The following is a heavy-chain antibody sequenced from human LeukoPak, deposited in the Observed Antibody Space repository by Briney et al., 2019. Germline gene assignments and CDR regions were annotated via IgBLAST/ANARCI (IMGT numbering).Heavy chain of an antibody. V-gene: IGHV3-21*01. D-gene: IGHD5-12*01. CDR1: GLTSGGST. CDR2: ISTSSSYI. CDR3: ARHQWLVGAYYFDD. Sequence: SGGSLRLSCAASGLTSGGSTMNWVRNAPGKGWKGFSFISTSSSYIYYAESVRGRVTISRDTAKNPLYLQLSSVTAEDTAVYYCARHQWLVGAYYFDDWGQVTLVT. J-gene: IGHJ4*02.